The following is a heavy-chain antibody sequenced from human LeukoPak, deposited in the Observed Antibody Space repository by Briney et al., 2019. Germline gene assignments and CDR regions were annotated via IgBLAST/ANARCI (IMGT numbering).Heavy chain of an antibody. V-gene: IGHV5-51*01. CDR3: ATTLYSGIYGDAFDI. CDR2: MYPGDSET. CDR1: GYSFTSYW. Sequence: GESLKIPCQGSGYSFTSYWIGWVRQMPGKGLEWMGIMYPGDSETRYSPSFQSQVTISADKSISTAYLQWSSLKASDTAMYYRATTLYSGIYGDAFDIWGQGTMVTVSS. J-gene: IGHJ3*02. D-gene: IGHD1-26*01.